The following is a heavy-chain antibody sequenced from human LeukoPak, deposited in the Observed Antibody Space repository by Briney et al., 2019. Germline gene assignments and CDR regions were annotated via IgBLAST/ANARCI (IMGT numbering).Heavy chain of an antibody. J-gene: IGHJ6*02. D-gene: IGHD1-1*01. CDR2: ISGSGGST. Sequence: PGGSLRLSCAASGFTFSSYAMSWVRQAPGQGLEWVSAISGSGGSTYYADSVKGRFTISRDNSKNTLYLQMNSLRAEDTAVDYCAKDPTEPYGMDVWGQGTTVTVSS. V-gene: IGHV3-23*01. CDR3: AKDPTEPYGMDV. CDR1: GFTFSSYA.